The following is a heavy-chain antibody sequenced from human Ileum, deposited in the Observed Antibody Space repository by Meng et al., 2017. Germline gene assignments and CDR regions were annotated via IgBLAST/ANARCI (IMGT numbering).Heavy chain of an antibody. D-gene: IGHD5-18*01. CDR3: AKGRVDTPMDYLIDC. J-gene: IGHJ4*02. CDR1: GFTFRSYG. V-gene: IGHV3-30*18. Sequence: QVQLVESGGGVVQPGRSLRLSCIASGFTFRSYGMHWVRQAPGKGLEWVAVISNDGSNKRQADSVKGRITISRDNSKNTLYLQLNSLRVGDTAVYYCAKGRVDTPMDYLIDCWGQGTLVTVSS. CDR2: ISNDGSNK.